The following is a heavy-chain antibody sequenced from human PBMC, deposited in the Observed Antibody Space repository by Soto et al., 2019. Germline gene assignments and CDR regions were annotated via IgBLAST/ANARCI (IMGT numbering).Heavy chain of an antibody. D-gene: IGHD3-10*01. J-gene: IGHJ4*02. CDR3: ATSYGSGYRAFDS. Sequence: GASVKVSCKASGDTFSFYTINWVRQAPGLELKWVGRINPILSMSNYAQKFQGRVTMTADKSTNIAYMELRSLRSEDTAMYFCATSYGSGYRAFDSWGQGALVTVSS. CDR1: GDTFSFYT. V-gene: IGHV1-69*02. CDR2: INPILSMS.